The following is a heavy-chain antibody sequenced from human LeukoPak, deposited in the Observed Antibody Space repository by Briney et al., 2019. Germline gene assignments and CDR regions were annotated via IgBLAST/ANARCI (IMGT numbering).Heavy chain of an antibody. D-gene: IGHD5-24*01. CDR3: ARVTATITGYYYYYYYMGV. Sequence: PGGSLRLSCAASGFTFSSYGMHWVRQAPGKGLEWVSSISSSSSYRYYEESVKGRFSISRDNARNSLYLQMNSLRAEDTAVYYCARVTATITGYYYYYYYMGVWGKGTTVTISS. J-gene: IGHJ6*03. CDR1: GFTFSSYG. V-gene: IGHV3-21*01. CDR2: ISSSSSYR.